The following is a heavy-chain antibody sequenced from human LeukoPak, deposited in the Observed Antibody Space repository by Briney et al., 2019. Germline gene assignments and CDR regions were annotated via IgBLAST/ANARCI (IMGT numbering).Heavy chain of an antibody. CDR2: IYYSGST. J-gene: IGHJ4*02. CDR1: GGSISSSSYY. V-gene: IGHV4-39*07. CDR3: AREGYSSTSSMDY. D-gene: IGHD6-13*01. Sequence: SETLSLTCTVSGGSISSSSYYWGWIRQPPGKGLEWIGSIYYSGSTYYNPSLKSRVTISVDTSKNPFSLKLSSVTAADTAVYYCAREGYSSTSSMDYWGQGTLVTVSS.